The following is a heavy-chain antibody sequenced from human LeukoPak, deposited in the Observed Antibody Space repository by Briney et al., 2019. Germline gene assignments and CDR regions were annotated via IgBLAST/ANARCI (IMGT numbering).Heavy chain of an antibody. CDR3: ARRKGGAYDAFDI. CDR1: GHTFTSYY. D-gene: IGHD1-26*01. V-gene: IGHV1-2*06. J-gene: IGHJ3*02. CDR2: INPNSGGT. Sequence: ASVKVSCKASGHTFTSYYMHWVRQAPGQGLEWMGRINPNSGGTNYAQKFQGRVTMTRDTSISTAYMELSRLRSDDTAVYYCARRKGGAYDAFDIWGQGTMVTVSS.